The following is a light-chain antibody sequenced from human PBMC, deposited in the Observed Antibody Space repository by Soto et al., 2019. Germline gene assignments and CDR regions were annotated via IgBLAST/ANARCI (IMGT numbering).Light chain of an antibody. V-gene: IGKV2-30*02. CDR1: QSLVHSDGNSY. CDR3: MQGPQWPYT. J-gene: IGKJ2*01. CDR2: KVS. Sequence: EVLMTQSPLSLPVTLGQPASVSCRSSQSLVHSDGNSYLSWFQQRPGQSPRRLIYKVSNRDSGVPDRFSGSGSDTDFTLKISRVEAEDVGVYSCMQGPQWPYTFGQGTQLEIK.